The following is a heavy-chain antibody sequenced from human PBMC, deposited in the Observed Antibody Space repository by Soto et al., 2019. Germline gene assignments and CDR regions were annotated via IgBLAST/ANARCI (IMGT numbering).Heavy chain of an antibody. CDR3: ARVQVFDI. V-gene: IGHV5-51*04. Sequence: GESLKISCKGSGYSFTSYWIGWVRQMPGKGLEWMGIIYPGASDTKYSPSFQARATISADKPTSTASLRWSSLRPSDTARYSCARVQVFDIGGKGTRVTVSS. D-gene: IGHD1-1*01. J-gene: IGHJ3*02. CDR2: IYPGASDT. CDR1: GYSFTSYW.